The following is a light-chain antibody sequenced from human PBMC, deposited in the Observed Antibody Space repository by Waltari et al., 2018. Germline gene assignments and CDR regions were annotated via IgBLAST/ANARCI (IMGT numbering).Light chain of an antibody. CDR1: TSNIGSNT. CDR2: SNN. CDR3: AAWDDSLKAVL. J-gene: IGLJ2*01. V-gene: IGLV1-44*01. Sequence: QSVLTQPPSASGPPGQTATISCSGSTSNIGSNTVNWYQQPPGTAPKLLTQSNNQRPSGVPDRFSGSNAGTSASLIIRGLQSEDEAEYFCAAWDDSLKAVLFGGGTKLTVL.